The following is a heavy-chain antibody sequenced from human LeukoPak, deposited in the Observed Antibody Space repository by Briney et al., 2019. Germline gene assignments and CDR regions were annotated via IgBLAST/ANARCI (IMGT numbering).Heavy chain of an antibody. CDR1: GFTFSSYA. J-gene: IGHJ4*02. CDR3: VKDRCNRATCPEV. Sequence: GGSLRLSCAASGFTFSSYAMSWVRQAPGEGLQWVSGISNSGDSTYYLDSVKGRFTISRDNSKNTLHLQMSSLRAEDTALYYCVKDRCNRATCPEVWGQGTLVTVSS. V-gene: IGHV3-23*01. CDR2: ISNSGDST. D-gene: IGHD2-2*01.